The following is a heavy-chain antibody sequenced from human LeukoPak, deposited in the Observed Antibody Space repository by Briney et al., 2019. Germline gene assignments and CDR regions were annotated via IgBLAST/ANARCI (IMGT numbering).Heavy chain of an antibody. CDR2: IIPIFGTA. CDR3: ARVPIVYYDSSGYYLNWFDP. V-gene: IGHV1-69*05. D-gene: IGHD3-22*01. J-gene: IGHJ5*02. CDR1: GGTFSSYA. Sequence: ASVKVSCKASGGTFSSYAISWVRQAPGQGLEWMGRIIPIFGTANYAQKFQGRVTINTDESTSTAYMELSSLRSEDTAVYYCARVPIVYYDSSGYYLNWFDPWGQGTLVTVSS.